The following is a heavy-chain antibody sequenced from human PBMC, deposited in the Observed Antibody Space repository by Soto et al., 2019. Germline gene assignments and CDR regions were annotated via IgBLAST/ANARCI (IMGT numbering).Heavy chain of an antibody. CDR3: AIDYYDCSGKDC. D-gene: IGHD3-22*01. V-gene: IGHV1-69*02. Sequence: QVQLVQSGAEVKKPGSSVKVSCKASGGTFSSYTISWVRQAPGQGLEWMGRSIPILGIANYAQKFQGRVTITADQSPRTPYMELRSLRSEDTAVYYCAIDYYDCSGKDCWGQGTLVTVSS. J-gene: IGHJ4*02. CDR1: GGTFSSYT. CDR2: SIPILGIA.